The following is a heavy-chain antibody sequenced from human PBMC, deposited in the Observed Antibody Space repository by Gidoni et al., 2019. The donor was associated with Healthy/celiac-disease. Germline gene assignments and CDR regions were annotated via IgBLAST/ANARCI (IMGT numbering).Heavy chain of an antibody. D-gene: IGHD3-16*01. CDR2: INPSSGGT. CDR1: GHTFTGDY. Sequence: QVQLVQSGAEVKKPGASLKVSCKASGHTFTGDYMHWVRQAPGQGLEWMGWINPSSGGTNYAQKFQGRVTMTRDTSISTAYSELSRLRSDDTAVYYCASGALGENFDYWGQGTLVTVSS. CDR3: ASGALGENFDY. V-gene: IGHV1-2*02. J-gene: IGHJ4*02.